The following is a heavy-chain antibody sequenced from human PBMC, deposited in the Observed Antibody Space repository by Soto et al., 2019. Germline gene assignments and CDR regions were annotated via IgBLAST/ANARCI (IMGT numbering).Heavy chain of an antibody. CDR1: GYSLSDLS. D-gene: IGHD2-2*01. J-gene: IGHJ4*02. CDR3: ATLPRTIERTPAAIWSFDS. Sequence: ASVKVSCKVSGYSLSDLSIHWVRQAPGKGLEWMGGLDAEEGETIYAQKLQGRGTMTEDTSTDTAYMELSSLTSEDTAMYYCATLPRTIERTPAAIWSFDSWGQGTLVTVSS. CDR2: LDAEEGET. V-gene: IGHV1-24*01.